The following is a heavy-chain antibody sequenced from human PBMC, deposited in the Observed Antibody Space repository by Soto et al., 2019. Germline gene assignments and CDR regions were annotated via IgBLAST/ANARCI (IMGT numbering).Heavy chain of an antibody. J-gene: IGHJ6*02. CDR2: IIPIFGTA. V-gene: IGHV1-69*13. CDR1: GGTFSSYA. CDR3: ASDSSGYYKTRYYYGMDV. Sequence: VASVKVSCKASGGTFSSYAISWVRQAPGQGLEWMGGIIPIFGTANYAQKFQGRVTITADESTSTAYMELSSLRSEDTAVYYCASDSSGYYKTRYYYGMDVWGQGTTVTVSS. D-gene: IGHD3-22*01.